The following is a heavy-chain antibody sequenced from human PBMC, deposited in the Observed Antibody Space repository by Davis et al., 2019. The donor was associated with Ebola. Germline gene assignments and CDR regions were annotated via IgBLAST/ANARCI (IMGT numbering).Heavy chain of an antibody. D-gene: IGHD2-15*01. CDR1: GFTFSSYA. J-gene: IGHJ4*02. CDR2: ISYDGSNK. V-gene: IGHV3-30-3*01. Sequence: GESLKISCAASGFTFSSYAMHWVRQAPGKGLEWVAVISYDGSNKYYADSVKGRFTISRDNAKNSLYLQMNSLRDEDTAVYYCARSPIVVANDYWGQGTLVTVSS. CDR3: ARSPIVVANDY.